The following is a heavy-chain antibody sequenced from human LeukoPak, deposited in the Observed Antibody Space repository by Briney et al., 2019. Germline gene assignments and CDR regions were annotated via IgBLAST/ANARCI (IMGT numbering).Heavy chain of an antibody. CDR3: ASTHYYDSTGYFQH. CDR1: GFTSSNSW. CDR2: INSDGSST. J-gene: IGHJ1*01. V-gene: IGHV3-74*01. D-gene: IGHD3-22*01. Sequence: GGSLRLSCAASGFTSSNSWMHWVRQAPGKGLVWVSRINSDGSSTTYADSVKGRFTISRDNAKNTLYLQMNSLRAEDTAVYYCASTHYYDSTGYFQHWGQGTLVTVSS.